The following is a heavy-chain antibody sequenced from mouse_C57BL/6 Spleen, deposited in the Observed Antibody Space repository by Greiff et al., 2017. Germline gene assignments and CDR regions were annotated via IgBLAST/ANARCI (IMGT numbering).Heavy chain of an antibody. D-gene: IGHD2-5*01. Sequence: DVQLQESGPGLVKPSQSLSLTCSVTGYSITSGYYWNWIRQFPGNKLEWMGYISYDGSNNYNPSLKNRISITRDTSKTQLFLKLNSVTTEDTATYYCARYSKDYFDYWGQGTTLTVSS. CDR1: GYSITSGYY. CDR3: ARYSKDYFDY. V-gene: IGHV3-6*01. CDR2: ISYDGSN. J-gene: IGHJ2*01.